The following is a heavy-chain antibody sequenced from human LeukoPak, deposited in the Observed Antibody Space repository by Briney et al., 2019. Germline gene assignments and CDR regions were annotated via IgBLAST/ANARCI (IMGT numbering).Heavy chain of an antibody. CDR1: GYTFTSYA. V-gene: IGHV1-3*01. CDR3: ARDGGLLWFGELFYWFDP. Sequence: ASVKVSCKASGYTFTSYAMHWVRQAPGQRLEWMGWINAGNCNTKYSQKFQGRVTITRDTSASTAYMELSSLRSEDTAVYYCARDGGLLWFGELFYWFDPWGQGTLVTVSS. J-gene: IGHJ5*02. D-gene: IGHD3-10*01. CDR2: INAGNCNT.